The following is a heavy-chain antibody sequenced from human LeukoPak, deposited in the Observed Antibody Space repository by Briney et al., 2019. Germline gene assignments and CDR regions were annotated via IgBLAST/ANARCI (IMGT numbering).Heavy chain of an antibody. J-gene: IGHJ4*02. Sequence: ASVKVSCKASGGTFSSYAISWLRQAPGQGLEWMGGIIPIFGTANHAQKFQGRVTITADESTSTAYMELSSLRSEDTAVYYCARGLGIPYYFDYWGQGTLVTVSS. CDR3: ARGLGIPYYFDY. CDR2: IIPIFGTA. CDR1: GGTFSSYA. V-gene: IGHV1-69*13. D-gene: IGHD7-27*01.